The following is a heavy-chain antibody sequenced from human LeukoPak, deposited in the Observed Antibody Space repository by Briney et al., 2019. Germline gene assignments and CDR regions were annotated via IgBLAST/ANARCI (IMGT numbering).Heavy chain of an antibody. CDR2: INPNSGGT. D-gene: IGHD3-9*01. CDR1: GYTFTGYY. Sequence: EASVKVSCKASGYTFTGYYMHWVRQAPGQGLEWMGRINPNSGGTNYAQKFQGRVTMTRDTSISTAYMELSRLRSDDTAVYYCAREQSRDILTGYYFPNHYYGMDVWGQGTTVTVSS. V-gene: IGHV1-2*06. CDR3: AREQSRDILTGYYFPNHYYGMDV. J-gene: IGHJ6*02.